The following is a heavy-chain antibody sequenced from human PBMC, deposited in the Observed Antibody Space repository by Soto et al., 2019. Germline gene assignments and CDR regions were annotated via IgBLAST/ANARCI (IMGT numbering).Heavy chain of an antibody. J-gene: IGHJ3*02. Sequence: ASVKVSCKASGYTFTTYYMYWVRQAPGQGLEWMGIINPSIGSTGYAQKFQGRVTMTRDTSTSTVYMELSSLRSEDTAMYYCARATRLVAAAGHDALDIWGQGTKVTVS. CDR2: INPSIGST. CDR3: ARATRLVAAAGHDALDI. V-gene: IGHV1-46*01. CDR1: GYTFTTYY. D-gene: IGHD1-26*01.